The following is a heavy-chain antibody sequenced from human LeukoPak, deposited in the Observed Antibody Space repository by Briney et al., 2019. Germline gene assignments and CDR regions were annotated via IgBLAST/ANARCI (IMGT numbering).Heavy chain of an antibody. Sequence: GGSLRLSCAASGFTFSSYEMNWVRQAPGKGLEWVSYISSSGSTIYYADSVKGRFTISRDNAKNSLYLQMNSPRAEDTAVYYCARAADDYYDSSGYYYDYWGQGTLVTVSS. D-gene: IGHD3-22*01. J-gene: IGHJ4*02. V-gene: IGHV3-48*03. CDR3: ARAADDYYDSSGYYYDY. CDR1: GFTFSSYE. CDR2: ISSSGSTI.